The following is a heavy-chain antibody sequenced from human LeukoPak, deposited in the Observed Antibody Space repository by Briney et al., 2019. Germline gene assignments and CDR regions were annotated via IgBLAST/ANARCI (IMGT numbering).Heavy chain of an antibody. V-gene: IGHV3-23*01. CDR1: GFTFSSYA. CDR3: AKDYGLTMIVVVTIFDY. J-gene: IGHJ4*02. D-gene: IGHD3-22*01. Sequence: PGGSLRLSCAASGFTFSSYAVSCVRQAPGKGLEWVSAISGSGGSTYYADSVKGRFTISRDNSKNTLYLKMNSLRAEDPAVSYCAKDYGLTMIVVVTIFDYWGQGTLVTVSS. CDR2: ISGSGGST.